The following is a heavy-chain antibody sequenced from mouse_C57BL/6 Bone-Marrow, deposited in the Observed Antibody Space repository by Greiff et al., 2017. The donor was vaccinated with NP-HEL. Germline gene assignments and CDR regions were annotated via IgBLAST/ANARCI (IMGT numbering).Heavy chain of an antibody. CDR2: ISNGGGST. CDR3: ARGRYYDYDGGYFDY. Sequence: EVQGVESGGGLVQPGGSLKLSCAASGFTFSDYYMYWVRQTPEKRLEWVAYISNGGGSTYYPDTVKGRFTISRDNAKNTLYLQMSRLKSEDTAMYYCARGRYYDYDGGYFDYWGQGTTLTVSS. V-gene: IGHV5-12*01. CDR1: GFTFSDYY. D-gene: IGHD2-4*01. J-gene: IGHJ2*01.